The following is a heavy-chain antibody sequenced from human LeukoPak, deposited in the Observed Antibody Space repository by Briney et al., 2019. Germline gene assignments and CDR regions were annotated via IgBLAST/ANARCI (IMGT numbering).Heavy chain of an antibody. CDR3: VRDRGDYGGNPGYFDY. CDR1: SVSISSGNYY. Sequence: SETLSLTCTVSSVSISSGNYYWTWIRQYPGKGLEWIGCLHSSGSTSYNPTLKSRPSISLGTSKNQFSLRLSSVTTADTAFYYCVRDRGDYGGNPGYFDYWGQGTLVTVSS. J-gene: IGHJ4*02. V-gene: IGHV4-31*03. CDR2: LHSSGST. D-gene: IGHD4-23*01.